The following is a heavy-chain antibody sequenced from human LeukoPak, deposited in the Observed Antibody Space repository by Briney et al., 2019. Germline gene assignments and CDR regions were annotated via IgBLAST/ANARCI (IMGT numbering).Heavy chain of an antibody. CDR2: IYYSGST. J-gene: IGHJ4*02. V-gene: IGHV4-39*07. CDR1: GGSISSSSYY. D-gene: IGHD2-2*01. Sequence: SETLSLTCTVSGGSISSSSYYWGWIRQPPGKGLEWIGSIYYSGSTYYNPSLKSRVTISVDTSKNQFSLKLSSVTAADTAVYYCARSPHRYCSSTSCYWAPPDYWGQGTLDTVSS. CDR3: ARSPHRYCSSTSCYWAPPDY.